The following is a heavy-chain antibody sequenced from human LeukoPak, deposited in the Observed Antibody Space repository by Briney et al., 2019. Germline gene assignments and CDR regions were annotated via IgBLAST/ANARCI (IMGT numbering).Heavy chain of an antibody. Sequence: PGGSLRLSCAASGFTYTNYWVSWFRQAQGQGLEWVASIKQDGSERYYVDSVKGRFTISRDNAKNSLFLQLSSLRVEDTAVYYCARGSMHVYHLYTDSWGQGTLVTVSS. CDR2: IKQDGSER. D-gene: IGHD3-16*01. V-gene: IGHV3-7*01. CDR3: ARGSMHVYHLYTDS. J-gene: IGHJ1*01. CDR1: GFTYTNYW.